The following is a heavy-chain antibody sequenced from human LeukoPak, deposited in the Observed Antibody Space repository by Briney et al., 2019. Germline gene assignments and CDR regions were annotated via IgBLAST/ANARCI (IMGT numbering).Heavy chain of an antibody. Sequence: SETLSLTCTVSGGSISNYYWRWIRQPPGKGLEWIGYIYYSGSTNYNPSLKSRVTISVDTSKNQFSLKLSSVTAADTAVYYCARGGSAYDAFDIWGQGTMVTVSS. V-gene: IGHV4-59*01. D-gene: IGHD3-10*01. CDR1: GGSISNYY. J-gene: IGHJ3*02. CDR2: IYYSGST. CDR3: ARGGSAYDAFDI.